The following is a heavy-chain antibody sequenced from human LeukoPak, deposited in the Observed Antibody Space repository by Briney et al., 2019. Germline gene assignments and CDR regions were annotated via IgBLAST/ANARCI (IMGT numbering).Heavy chain of an antibody. J-gene: IGHJ5*02. CDR1: GGSISSNNW. D-gene: IGHD6-13*01. CDR3: ASLHSSSWANWFDP. CDR2: IYHSGST. Sequence: SGTLSLTCAVSGGSISSNNWWSWVRQPPGKGLEWIGEIYHSGSTNYNPSLKSRVTISVDKSKNQFSLKLSSVTAADTAVYYCASLHSSSWANWFDPWGQGTLVTVSS. V-gene: IGHV4-4*02.